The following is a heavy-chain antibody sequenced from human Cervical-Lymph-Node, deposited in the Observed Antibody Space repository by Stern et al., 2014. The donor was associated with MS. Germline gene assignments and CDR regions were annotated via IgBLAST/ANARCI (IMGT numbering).Heavy chain of an antibody. J-gene: IGHJ5*02. V-gene: IGHV1-18*01. Sequence: QVQLVQSGAEVKKPGASVKVSCKASGYTFTTYGISWVRQAPGQGLEWMGRNSAYHGNADYAQKLQGRVTMTTDTSTTTAYMELRSLRSDDTAVYYCAREDRNYDILTGYYGNWFDPWGQGSLVTVSS. D-gene: IGHD3-9*01. CDR2: NSAYHGNA. CDR3: AREDRNYDILTGYYGNWFDP. CDR1: GYTFTTYG.